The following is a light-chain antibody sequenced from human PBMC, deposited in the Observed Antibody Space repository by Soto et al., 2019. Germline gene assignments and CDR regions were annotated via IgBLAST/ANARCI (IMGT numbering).Light chain of an antibody. J-gene: IGLJ2*01. CDR2: EVS. CDR1: SSDVGGYNY. Sequence: QSVLTQPASVSGSPGQSITISCTGTSSDVGGYNYVSWYQQHPGKAPKLMIYEVSNRPSGVSNRFSGSKSGKTASLTISGLQAEDEADYYCSSYTSSSTLVFGGGTKVTVL. CDR3: SSYTSSSTLV. V-gene: IGLV2-14*01.